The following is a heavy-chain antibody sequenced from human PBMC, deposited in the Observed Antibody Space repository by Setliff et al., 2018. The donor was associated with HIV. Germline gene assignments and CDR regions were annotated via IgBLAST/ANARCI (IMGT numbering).Heavy chain of an antibody. CDR1: GFTFSSSE. V-gene: IGHV3-48*03. D-gene: IGHD3-22*01. J-gene: IGHJ6*02. Sequence: PGGSLRLSCAASGFTFSSSEMNWVRQAPGKGLEWVSYISGSGSAMYYADSVEGRFTISRDNAKNSLYLQMNSLRAEDTAVYHCARGHYFKDVWGQGTTVTVSS. CDR3: ARGHYFKDV. CDR2: ISGSGSAM.